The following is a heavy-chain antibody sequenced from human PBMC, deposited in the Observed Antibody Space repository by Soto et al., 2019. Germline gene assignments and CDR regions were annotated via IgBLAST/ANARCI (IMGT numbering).Heavy chain of an antibody. CDR1: GYSFASYW. CDR2: IYPGDSDT. CDR3: GRTRWFTRGFYDEGMEV. Sequence: GESLKISCQGYGYSFASYWIGWVRQMPGQDLEWMGIIYPGDSDTRYSPSFQGKVTISADKSLRTAYLQWTSLKASDTAKHYCGRTRWFTRGFYDEGMEVWGQGTTVTVAS. J-gene: IGHJ6*02. D-gene: IGHD3-9*01. V-gene: IGHV5-51*01.